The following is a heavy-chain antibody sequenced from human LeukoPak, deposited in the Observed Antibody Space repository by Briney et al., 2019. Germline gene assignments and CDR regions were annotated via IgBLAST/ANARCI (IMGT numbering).Heavy chain of an antibody. CDR2: IYYSGST. V-gene: IGHV4-39*07. J-gene: IGHJ3*02. CDR3: ARARITIFGVVNDAFDI. D-gene: IGHD3-3*01. CDR1: GGSISSSSYY. Sequence: SETLSLTCTVSGGSISSSSYYWGWIRQPPGKGLEWIGSIYYSGSTYYNPSLKSRVTISVDTSKNQFSLKLSSVTAADTAVYYCARARITIFGVVNDAFDIWGQGTMVTVSS.